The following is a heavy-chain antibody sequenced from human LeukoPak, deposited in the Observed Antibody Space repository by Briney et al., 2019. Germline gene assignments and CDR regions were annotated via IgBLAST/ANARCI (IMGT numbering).Heavy chain of an antibody. V-gene: IGHV4-39*07. D-gene: IGHD6-19*01. CDR3: ARGTAVAGIPNMDV. J-gene: IGHJ6*03. CDR1: GGSISSSSYY. Sequence: SETLSLTCTVSGGSISSSSYYWGWIRQPPGKGLEWIGSIYYSGSTYYNPSLKSRVTISVDTSKNQFSLKLSSVTAADTAVYYCARGTAVAGIPNMDVWNKGTTVTVSS. CDR2: IYYSGST.